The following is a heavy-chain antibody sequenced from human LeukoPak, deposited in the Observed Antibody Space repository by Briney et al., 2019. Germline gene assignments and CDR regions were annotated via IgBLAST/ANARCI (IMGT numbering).Heavy chain of an antibody. V-gene: IGHV4-39*01. D-gene: IGHD6-19*01. CDR3: VKSGGYGLIDY. CDR1: GASISGSGYY. Sequence: PSETLSLTCTVSGASISGSGYYLGWIRQPPGQGLEWIGNIYYTGSTYYNASPQSRVTISIDMSKNQFSLRLSSVTAADTAMYYCVKSGGYGLIDYWGQGTLVTVSS. J-gene: IGHJ4*02. CDR2: IYYTGST.